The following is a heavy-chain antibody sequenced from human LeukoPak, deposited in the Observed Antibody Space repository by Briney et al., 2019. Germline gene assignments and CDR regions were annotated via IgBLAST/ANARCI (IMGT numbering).Heavy chain of an antibody. CDR1: GFSLSTSGVG. CDR2: IYWDDDK. D-gene: IGHD2-15*01. J-gene: IGHJ4*02. Sequence: SGPTLVKPTQTLTLTCTFSGFSLSTSGVGVGWIRQPPGKALEWLAGIYWDDDKRFSPSLKNRLTITRDTSKNQVVLTMTNMDPVDTATYFCVHNGRYCSGGTCYSLAFDYWGQGTLVTVSS. V-gene: IGHV2-5*02. CDR3: VHNGRYCSGGTCYSLAFDY.